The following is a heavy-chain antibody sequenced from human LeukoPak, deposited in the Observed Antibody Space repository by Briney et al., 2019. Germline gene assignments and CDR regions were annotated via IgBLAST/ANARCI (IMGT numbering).Heavy chain of an antibody. V-gene: IGHV4-59*08. CDR1: GGSISSYY. CDR3: ARGHYYDSSGYYLPFEY. Sequence: SETLSLTCTVSGGSISSYYWSWIRQPPGKGLEWIGYIYYSGSTNYNPSLKSRVTISVDTSKNQFSLKLTSVTAADTAVYYCARGHYYDSSGYYLPFEYWGQGTLVTVSS. J-gene: IGHJ4*02. CDR2: IYYSGST. D-gene: IGHD3-22*01.